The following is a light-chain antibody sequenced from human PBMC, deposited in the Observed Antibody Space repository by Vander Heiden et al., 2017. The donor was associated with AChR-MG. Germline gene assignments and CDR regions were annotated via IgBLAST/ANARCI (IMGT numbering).Light chain of an antibody. Sequence: DIQMTQSPYSLSASVGDRVTITCRASQSISIVLNWYQQKPGKAPKLLIYATSSLQSGVPSRFSGRGSGTEFTLTISSLQPEDFATYYCQQTYSTPRTVGQGTKVEI. CDR3: QQTYSTPRT. V-gene: IGKV1-39*01. CDR1: QSISIV. J-gene: IGKJ1*01. CDR2: ATS.